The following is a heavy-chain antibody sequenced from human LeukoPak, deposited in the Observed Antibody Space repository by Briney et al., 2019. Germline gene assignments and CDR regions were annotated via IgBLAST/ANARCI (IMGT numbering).Heavy chain of an antibody. J-gene: IGHJ4*02. CDR3: AKDGLSITILY. Sequence: GGSLGLSCAASGFTFSSYAMSWVRQAPGKGLEWVSAISGSGGSTYYADSVKGRFTISRDNSKNTLYLQMNSLRAEDTAVYYCAKDGLSITILYWGQGTLVTVSS. CDR2: ISGSGGST. V-gene: IGHV3-23*01. D-gene: IGHD3-9*01. CDR1: GFTFSSYA.